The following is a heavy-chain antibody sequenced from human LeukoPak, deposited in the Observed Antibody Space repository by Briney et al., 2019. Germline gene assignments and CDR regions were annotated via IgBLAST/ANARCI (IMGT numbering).Heavy chain of an antibody. CDR3: ARLDSTYFDY. D-gene: IGHD2-2*03. Sequence: PSETLSLTCTDSGGSISSSSYYWGWIRQPPGKGLEWIGSIYYSGSTYYNPSLKSRVTISVDTSKNQFSLKLSSVTAADTAVYYCARLDSTYFDYWGQGTLVTVSS. J-gene: IGHJ4*02. V-gene: IGHV4-39*01. CDR1: GGSISSSSYY. CDR2: IYYSGST.